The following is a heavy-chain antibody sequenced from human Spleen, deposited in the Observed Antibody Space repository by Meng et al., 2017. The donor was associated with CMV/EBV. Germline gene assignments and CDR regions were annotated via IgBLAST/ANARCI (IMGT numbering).Heavy chain of an antibody. CDR2: IYSGGST. V-gene: IGHV3-53*01. J-gene: IGHJ4*02. CDR3: ARLRYGSGSYIDY. Sequence: GGSLRLSCEASGFTFTSYAMSWVRQAPGKGLEWVSVIYSGGSTYYADSVKGRFTISRDNSKNTLYLQMNSLRAEDTAVYYCARLRYGSGSYIDYWGQGTLVTVSS. CDR1: GFTFTSYA. D-gene: IGHD3-10*01.